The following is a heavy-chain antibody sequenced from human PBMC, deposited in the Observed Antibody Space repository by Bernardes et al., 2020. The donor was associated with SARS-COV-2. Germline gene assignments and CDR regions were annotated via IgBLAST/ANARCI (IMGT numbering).Heavy chain of an antibody. V-gene: IGHV3-30*03. CDR1: GFTFSSHA. D-gene: IGHD1-26*01. CDR2: TSYDGSEN. Sequence: GGSLRLSCAASGFTFSSHAMHWARQAPGRGLEWVAVTSYDGSENYYADSVRGRFTISRDNSKKTLYLQMNSLRPEDTAIYHCLLVGAGGGDYGMDVWGQGTTVTVSS. J-gene: IGHJ6*02. CDR3: LLVGAGGGDYGMDV.